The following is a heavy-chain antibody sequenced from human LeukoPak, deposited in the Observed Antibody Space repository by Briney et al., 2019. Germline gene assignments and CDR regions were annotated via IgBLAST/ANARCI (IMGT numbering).Heavy chain of an antibody. CDR3: ARDVVVGRRFWGRVWTYFDY. Sequence: QPGGSRRPSCAASGFTVSSNYTSWVRPAPGNGLEWVSAIISGGTTSYADSVTDRFTISRDNSENTLYLRMNSQRAEDTAVYYCARDVVVGRRFWGRVWTYFDYWGQGTLVTVSS. V-gene: IGHV3-66*01. J-gene: IGHJ4*02. CDR1: GFTVSSNY. CDR2: IISGGTT. D-gene: IGHD2-15*01.